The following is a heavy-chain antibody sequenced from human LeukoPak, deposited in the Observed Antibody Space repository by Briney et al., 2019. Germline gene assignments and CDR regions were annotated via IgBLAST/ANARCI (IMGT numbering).Heavy chain of an antibody. CDR1: GFTFSDYY. V-gene: IGHV3-53*01. CDR2: IYSGGST. D-gene: IGHD3-22*01. J-gene: IGHJ3*02. Sequence: GGSLRLSCAASGFTFSDYYMSWVRQAPGKGLEWVSVIYSGGSTYYADSVKGRFTISRDNSKNTLYLQMNSLRAEDTAVYYCERDGDYYHAFDIWGQGTMVTVSS. CDR3: ERDGDYYHAFDI.